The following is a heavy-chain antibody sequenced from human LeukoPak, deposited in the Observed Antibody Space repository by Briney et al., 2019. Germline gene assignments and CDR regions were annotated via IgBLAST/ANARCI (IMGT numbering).Heavy chain of an antibody. CDR1: GFTFSDYY. D-gene: IGHD1-1*01. V-gene: IGHV3-11*01. J-gene: IGHJ4*02. CDR2: ISSSGSTI. Sequence: GGSLRLSCAASGFTFSDYYMSWIRQAPGKGLEWVSYISSSGSTIYYADSVKGRFTISRDNAKNSLYLQMNSLRAEDTAVYYCARDLPALWSKRVERGFDYWGQRTLGTVSS. CDR3: ARDLPALWSKRVERGFDY.